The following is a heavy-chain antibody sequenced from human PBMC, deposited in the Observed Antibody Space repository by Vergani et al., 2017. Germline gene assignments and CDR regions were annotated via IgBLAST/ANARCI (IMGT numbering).Heavy chain of an antibody. D-gene: IGHD3-22*01. CDR1: GGSISSSNW. CDR3: ARWVVYYYDSSGYYYGLNY. CDR2: IYHSGST. Sequence: QVQLQESGPGLVKPSGTLSLTCAVSGGSISSSNWWSWVRQPPGKGLEWIGEIYHSGSTNYNPSLKSRVTISVDKSKNQFSLKLSSVTAADTAVYYCARWVVYYYDSSGYYYGLNYWGQGTLVTVSS. V-gene: IGHV4-4*02. J-gene: IGHJ4*02.